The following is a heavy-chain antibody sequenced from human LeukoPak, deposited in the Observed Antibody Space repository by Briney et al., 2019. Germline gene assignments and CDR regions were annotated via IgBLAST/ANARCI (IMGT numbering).Heavy chain of an antibody. Sequence: GGSLRLSCAASGFTVSSNYMSWVRQAPGKGLEWVSVIYSGGSTYYADSVKGRFTISRDNAKNTLSLQMDSLGTEDTAVYYCARELGVGVIGDAFDMWGQGTMVTVSS. CDR3: ARELGVGVIGDAFDM. V-gene: IGHV3-53*01. J-gene: IGHJ3*02. D-gene: IGHD3-22*01. CDR1: GFTVSSNY. CDR2: IYSGGST.